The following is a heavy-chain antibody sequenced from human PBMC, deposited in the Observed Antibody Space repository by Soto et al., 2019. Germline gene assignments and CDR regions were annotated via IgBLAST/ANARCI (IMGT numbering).Heavy chain of an antibody. V-gene: IGHV1-2*02. CDR2: INPNNGAT. D-gene: IGHD2-15*01. Sequence: QVQLVQSGAEVKKPGASVKVSCKASGYTFTAYYMHWVRQAPGQGLEWMGWINPNNGATNYAQKFQGRVTMTRSTSLSTAYLELSSLRSEDTAVYYCARVAVAARPRWYNWFDPWGQGTLVTVSS. J-gene: IGHJ5*02. CDR3: ARVAVAARPRWYNWFDP. CDR1: GYTFTAYY.